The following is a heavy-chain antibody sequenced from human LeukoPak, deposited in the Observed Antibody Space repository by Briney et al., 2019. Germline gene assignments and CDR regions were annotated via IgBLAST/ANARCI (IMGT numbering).Heavy chain of an antibody. D-gene: IGHD5-12*01. CDR2: IKPDGSDT. J-gene: IGHJ4*02. Sequence: GGSLRLSCGASGFTFTTHWIHCVRQAPGKGLVWVSRIKPDGSDTNYADSVKGRFTISRDNAKNTVYQQMNSLRAEDTAVYYCARGKYGGYFIDYWGQGTLVTVSS. CDR3: ARGKYGGYFIDY. CDR1: GFTFTTHW. V-gene: IGHV3-74*01.